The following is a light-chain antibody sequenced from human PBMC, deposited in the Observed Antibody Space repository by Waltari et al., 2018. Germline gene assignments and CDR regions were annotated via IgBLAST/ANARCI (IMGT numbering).Light chain of an antibody. V-gene: IGKV3-20*01. J-gene: IGKJ1*01. CDR2: DTS. Sequence: IMLTQSPATLSLSPGERATLSCRTSQSVSSYLAWFQQKPGQAPRLLIYDTSNRATGIPARFSGSGSGTDFSLTISRLEPEDFAVYYCQQYGSSPRTFGQGTKVEIK. CDR3: QQYGSSPRT. CDR1: QSVSSY.